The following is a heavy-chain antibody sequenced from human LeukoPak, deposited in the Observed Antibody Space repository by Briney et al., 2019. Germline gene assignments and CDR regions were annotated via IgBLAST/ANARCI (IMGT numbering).Heavy chain of an antibody. J-gene: IGHJ6*03. Sequence: PSETLSLTCTVSVGSISRYYWSWIRQPAGKGLEWIGRIYTSGSTNYNPSLKSRVTMSVDTSKNQYSLKLSSVTAADTAVYYCARVFRGSGYPLGYYYMDVWGKGTTVTVSS. CDR2: IYTSGST. CDR1: VGSISRYY. CDR3: ARVFRGSGYPLGYYYMDV. D-gene: IGHD3-3*01. V-gene: IGHV4-4*07.